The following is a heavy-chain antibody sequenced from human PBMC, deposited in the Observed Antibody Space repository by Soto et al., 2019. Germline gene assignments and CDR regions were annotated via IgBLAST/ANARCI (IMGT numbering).Heavy chain of an antibody. CDR1: GGSISSYY. Sequence: QVQLQESGPGLVKPSETLSLTCTVSGGSISSYYWSWIRQPPGKGLEWIGYIYYSGSTNYNPSLKSRVTISVDTSKHQFSLKLSSVTAADTAVYYCARSSGDYYYGSGSYKASWFDPWGQGTLVTVSS. J-gene: IGHJ5*02. CDR3: ARSSGDYYYGSGSYKASWFDP. CDR2: IYYSGST. V-gene: IGHV4-59*01. D-gene: IGHD3-10*01.